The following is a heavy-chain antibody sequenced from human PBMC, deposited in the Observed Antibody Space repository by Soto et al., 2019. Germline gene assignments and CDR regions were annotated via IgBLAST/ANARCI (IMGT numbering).Heavy chain of an antibody. CDR2: ISSTTNYI. CDR3: ARESEDLTSNFDY. J-gene: IGHJ4*02. Sequence: GGSLRLSCAASGFTFTRYSMNWVRQAPGKGLEWVSSISSTTNYIYYGDSMKGRFTISRDNARNSLYLEMNSLRAEDTAVYYCARESEDLTSNFDYWGQGALVTVSS. CDR1: GFTFTRYS. V-gene: IGHV3-21*06.